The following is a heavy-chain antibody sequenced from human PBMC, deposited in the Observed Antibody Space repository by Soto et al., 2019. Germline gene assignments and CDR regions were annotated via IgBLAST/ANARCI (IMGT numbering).Heavy chain of an antibody. Sequence: QVQLVQSGAEVKKPGASVKVSCKASGYTFINYDINWVRQAPGQGIEWMGWMNPNSLNTGYAQNFQGRVTMTRNTSLATAYMERSGLRSEATAIYYCARGGGYYDILTGYDNWGQGTLVTVSS. CDR3: ARGGGYYDILTGYDN. J-gene: IGHJ4*02. V-gene: IGHV1-8*01. CDR2: MNPNSLNT. CDR1: GYTFINYD. D-gene: IGHD3-9*01.